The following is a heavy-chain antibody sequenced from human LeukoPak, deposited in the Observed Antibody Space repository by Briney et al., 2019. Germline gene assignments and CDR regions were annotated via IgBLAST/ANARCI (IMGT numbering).Heavy chain of an antibody. CDR2: IFPGDSDT. CDR3: ARQDSSGYYSPFDY. D-gene: IGHD3-22*01. CDR1: GYSFTSYW. J-gene: IGHJ4*02. V-gene: IGHV5-51*01. Sequence: GESLKISCKGSGYSFTSYWIGWVRQTPGKGLEWMGIIFPGDSDTRYSPSFQGQVTISADKSFTTAYLQWSSLKASDTATYYCARQDSSGYYSPFDYWGQGTLVTVSS.